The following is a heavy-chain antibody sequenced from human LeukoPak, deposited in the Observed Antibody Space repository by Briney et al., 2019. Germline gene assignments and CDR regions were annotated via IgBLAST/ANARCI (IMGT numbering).Heavy chain of an antibody. D-gene: IGHD4/OR15-4a*01. CDR1: GFTFSSYA. CDR3: ARDLENDYGWFDP. CDR2: ISYDGSNK. Sequence: GGSLRLSCAASGFTFSSYAMHWVRQAPGKGLEWVAVISYDGSNKYYADPVKGRFTISRDNSKNTLYLQMNSLRAEDTAVYYCARDLENDYGWFDPWGQGTLVTVSS. V-gene: IGHV3-30*04. J-gene: IGHJ5*02.